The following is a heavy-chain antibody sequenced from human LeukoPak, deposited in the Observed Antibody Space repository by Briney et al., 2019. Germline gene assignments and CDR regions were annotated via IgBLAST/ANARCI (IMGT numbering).Heavy chain of an antibody. CDR3: ARDSLGMSTLDS. Sequence: PGGSLRLSCAASGFTFSSNAMSWVRQAPGKGLEWVSVIYSGGSTYYADSVKGRFTISRDSSKNTLYLQMNSLRAEDTAVYYCARDSLGMSTLDSWGQGTLVTVSS. CDR2: IYSGGST. D-gene: IGHD5/OR15-5a*01. V-gene: IGHV3-53*01. J-gene: IGHJ4*02. CDR1: GFTFSSNA.